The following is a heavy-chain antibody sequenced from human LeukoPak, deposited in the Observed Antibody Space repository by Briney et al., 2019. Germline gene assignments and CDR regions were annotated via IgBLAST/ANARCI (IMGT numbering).Heavy chain of an antibody. CDR2: INPNSGGT. Sequence: GASVKLSCKASGYTFTGYYMHWGREGPGQGLEWMGWINPNSGGTNYAQKFQGRVTMTRDTSISTAYMELSRLRSDDTAVYYCATGRSDYVCRYFGYWGQGTLVTVSS. V-gene: IGHV1-2*02. CDR1: GYTFTGYY. CDR3: ATGRSDYVCRYFGY. D-gene: IGHD4-17*01. J-gene: IGHJ4*02.